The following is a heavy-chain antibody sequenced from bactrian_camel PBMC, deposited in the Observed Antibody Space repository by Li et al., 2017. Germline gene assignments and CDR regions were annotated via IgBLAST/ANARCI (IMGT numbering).Heavy chain of an antibody. CDR3: ATALNYWADFGY. D-gene: IGHD3*01. J-gene: IGHJ6*01. V-gene: IGHV3-3*01. CDR1: DDGYSSAC. CDR2: IYWGGGSP. Sequence: HVQLVESGGGSVQAGGSLRLSCAASDDGYSSACMGWFRQAPGKEREAVATIYWGGGSPYYADSVQGRFTISRDNAKNTVYLQMNSLKTEDTAMYYCATALNYWADFGYWGQGTQVTVS.